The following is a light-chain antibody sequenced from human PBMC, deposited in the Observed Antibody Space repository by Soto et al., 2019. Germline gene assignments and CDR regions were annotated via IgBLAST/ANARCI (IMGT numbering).Light chain of an antibody. Sequence: QSVLTQPASVSGSPGQSIIISCTGTSSDVGGYNYVSWYQQHPGKAPKLMIYEVSNRPSGVSDRFSGSKSGNTASLTISGRQAEDEADYYCSSYTSSSTGVFGGGTQLTVL. V-gene: IGLV2-14*01. CDR2: EVS. CDR1: SSDVGGYNY. CDR3: SSYTSSSTGV. J-gene: IGLJ7*01.